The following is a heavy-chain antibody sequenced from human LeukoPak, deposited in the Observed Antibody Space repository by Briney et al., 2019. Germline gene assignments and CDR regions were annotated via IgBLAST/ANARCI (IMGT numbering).Heavy chain of an antibody. CDR2: ISAYNGNT. Sequence: ASVKVSCKASGGTFSSYAISWVRQAPGQGLEWMGWISAYNGNTNYAQKLQGRATMTTDTSTSTAYMELRSLRSDDTAVYYCARDEWLRFGDYWGQGTLVTVSS. CDR3: ARDEWLRFGDY. J-gene: IGHJ4*02. CDR1: GGTFSSYA. D-gene: IGHD5-12*01. V-gene: IGHV1-18*01.